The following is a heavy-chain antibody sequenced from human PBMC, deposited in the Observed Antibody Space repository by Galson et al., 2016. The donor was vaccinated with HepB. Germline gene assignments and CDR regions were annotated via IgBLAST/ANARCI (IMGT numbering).Heavy chain of an antibody. CDR2: ISNSGYST. D-gene: IGHD3-16*01. J-gene: IGHJ6*02. CDR3: AKDLPPFALYIYDMDV. V-gene: IGHV3-23*01. Sequence: SLRLSCAASGFTFSSYAMSWVRQAPGKGLEWVSTISNSGYSTYYADSVKGRFTISRDNSKNTLFLQMNSLRAEDTAVYHCAKDLPPFALYIYDMDVWGRGTTVTVSS. CDR1: GFTFSSYA.